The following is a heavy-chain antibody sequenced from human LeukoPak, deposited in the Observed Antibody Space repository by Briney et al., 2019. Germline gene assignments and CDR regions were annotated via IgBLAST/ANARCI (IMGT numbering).Heavy chain of an antibody. CDR3: ASSVMATINPQPLDY. V-gene: IGHV1-24*01. Sequence: EASVKVSCKVSGYTLTELSMHWVRQAPGRGLEWMGGFDPEDGAAIYAQKFQGRVTMTEDTSTDTAYMELSSLRSEDTAVYYCASSVMATINPQPLDYWGQGTLVTVSS. J-gene: IGHJ4*02. CDR1: GYTLTELS. D-gene: IGHD5-24*01. CDR2: FDPEDGAA.